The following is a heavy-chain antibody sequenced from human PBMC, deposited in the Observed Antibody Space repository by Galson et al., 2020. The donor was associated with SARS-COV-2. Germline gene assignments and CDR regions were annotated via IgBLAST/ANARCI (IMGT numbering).Heavy chain of an antibody. D-gene: IGHD3-10*01. J-gene: IGHJ6*02. V-gene: IGHV3-21*01. CDR3: GSHEAHGAGTCFYFNGMDV. CDR2: ISGSRSTNT. Sequence: GGSLRLSCAASGITFSTFAMNWVRQAPGKGLEWVSSISGSRSTNTSYADSVEGRFTISRDDAKNSFYLQMNSLTDEDTAVYCCGSHEAHGAGTCFYFNGMDVWGRGTTVTGSS. CDR1: GITFSTFA.